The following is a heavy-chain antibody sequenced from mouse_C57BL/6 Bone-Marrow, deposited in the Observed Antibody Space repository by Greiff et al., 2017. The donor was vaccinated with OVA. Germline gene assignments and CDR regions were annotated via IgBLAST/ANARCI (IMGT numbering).Heavy chain of an antibody. Sequence: EVMLVESGGGLVQPGGSLKLSCAASGFTFSDYGMAWVRQAPRKGPEWVAFISNLAYSIYYADTVTGRFTISRENAKNTLYLEMSSLRSEDTAMYYCARHGYYPYWGQGTLVTVSA. CDR2: ISNLAYSI. D-gene: IGHD2-3*01. V-gene: IGHV5-15*04. CDR1: GFTFSDYG. J-gene: IGHJ3*01. CDR3: ARHGYYPY.